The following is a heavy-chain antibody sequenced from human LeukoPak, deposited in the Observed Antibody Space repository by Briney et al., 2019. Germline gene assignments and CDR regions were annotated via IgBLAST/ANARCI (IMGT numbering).Heavy chain of an antibody. CDR3: ARDVSGTYYYNYMDV. CDR2: ISGGGSTI. V-gene: IGHV3-11*04. D-gene: IGHD1-1*01. J-gene: IGHJ6*03. CDR1: GFTFSDYY. Sequence: GGSLRLSCAASGFTFSDYYMSWIRQAPGKGLEWVSYISGGGSTIYYADSVKGRFTISRDNAKNSLYLQMNSLRAEDTAVYYCARDVSGTYYYNYMDVWGRGTTVTISS.